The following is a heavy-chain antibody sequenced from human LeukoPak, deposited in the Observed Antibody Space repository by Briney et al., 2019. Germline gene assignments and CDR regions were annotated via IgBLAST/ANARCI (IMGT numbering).Heavy chain of an antibody. CDR1: GGSISSYY. V-gene: IGHV4-59*08. D-gene: IGHD3-10*01. J-gene: IGHJ4*02. CDR2: IYYSGST. Sequence: SETLCLTCTVSGGSISSYYWSWIRQPPGKGLEWIGYIYYSGSTNYNPSLKSRVTISVDTSKNQFSLKLSSVTAADTAVYYCARHVGVRAVIKGVFDYWGQGTLVTVSS. CDR3: ARHVGVRAVIKGVFDY.